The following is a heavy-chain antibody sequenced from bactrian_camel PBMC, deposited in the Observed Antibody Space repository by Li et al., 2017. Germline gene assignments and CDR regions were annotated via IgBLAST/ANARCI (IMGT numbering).Heavy chain of an antibody. Sequence: DVQLVESGGGLVQPGESLTLSCVGSGFKFEPVDLSWVRQAPGKEREGVAAIAGDGRINYADSVKGRFTISRDGAKNIIALQMDSLKPEDTATYYCAAVMGCYSPLQGSLSQRPYIYWGQGTQVTVS. D-gene: IGHD3*01. CDR2: IAGDGRI. J-gene: IGHJ4*01. CDR1: GFKFEPVD. CDR3: AAVMGCYSPLQGSLSQRPYIY. V-gene: IGHV3S32*01.